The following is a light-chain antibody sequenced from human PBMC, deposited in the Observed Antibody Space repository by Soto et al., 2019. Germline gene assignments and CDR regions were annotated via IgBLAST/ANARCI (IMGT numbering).Light chain of an antibody. V-gene: IGKV3-11*01. CDR2: DAS. Sequence: EIVLTQSPATLSLSPGERATLSCSASQSVSRYLAWYQQKPGQAPRLLIYDASNRAPGIPARFSGSGSGTDFPVTIRSLEPEDFAVDYWHQRSNWPHIFTFGPGTKVDIK. CDR3: HQRSNWPHIFT. J-gene: IGKJ3*01. CDR1: QSVSRY.